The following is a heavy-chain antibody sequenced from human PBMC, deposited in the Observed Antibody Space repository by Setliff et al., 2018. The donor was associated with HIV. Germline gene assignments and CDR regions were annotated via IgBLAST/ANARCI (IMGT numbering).Heavy chain of an antibody. J-gene: IGHJ3*01. CDR1: GDSVNSGQAY. CDR2: IYKNGDT. Sequence: SETLSLTCSVSGDSVNSGQAYWAWIRQHPGKGLEWIGYIYKNGDTEYSPSLRSRVTILVDTSKNQFSLKLSSVTAADTAVYYCTRRINFGSGYYKDHAFDLWGQGTMVTVSS. CDR3: TRRINFGSGYYKDHAFDL. D-gene: IGHD3-3*01. V-gene: IGHV4-31*02.